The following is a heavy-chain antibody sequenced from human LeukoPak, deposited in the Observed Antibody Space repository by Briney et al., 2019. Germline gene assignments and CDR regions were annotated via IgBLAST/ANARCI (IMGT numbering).Heavy chain of an antibody. CDR2: FDPEDGEDGET. Sequence: ASVKVSCKIYAHSILELAMHWVRQAPGKEIEWFGSFDPEDGEDGETHYEQKLQGRVTVTEYASTDTAYMELNSLRSEDTAVYYCAMTDRYAGRPFDYWGQGTLVTVSS. D-gene: IGHD5-12*01. J-gene: IGHJ4*02. CDR3: AMTDRYAGRPFDY. CDR1: AHSILELA. V-gene: IGHV1-24*01.